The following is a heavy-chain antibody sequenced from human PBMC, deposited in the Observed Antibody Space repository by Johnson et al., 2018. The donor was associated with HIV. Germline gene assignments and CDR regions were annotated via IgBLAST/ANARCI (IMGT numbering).Heavy chain of an antibody. V-gene: IGHV3-23*04. D-gene: IGHD6-13*01. J-gene: IGHJ3*02. CDR1: GFTFSSYA. CDR3: AKAIAAAGEDAFDI. CDR2: LSGRGGST. Sequence: QLVESGGGLVQPGGSLRLSCAASGFTFSSYAMSWVRQAPGKGLEWVSALSGRGGSTYYADSVKGRFTISRDNAKNSLYLQMNSLRAEDTALYYCAKAIAAAGEDAFDIWGQGTMVTVSS.